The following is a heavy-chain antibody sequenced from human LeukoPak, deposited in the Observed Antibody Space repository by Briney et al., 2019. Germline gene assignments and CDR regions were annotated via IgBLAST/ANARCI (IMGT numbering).Heavy chain of an antibody. Sequence: PSQTLFLTCTVSGDSFSSANYYWTGVRQPPGKGLEWIGYIYYSGSTNYNPSLKSRVTISSDTSKNQFSLKLSSVTAADTAVYYCARATYDSSGVGYWGQGILVTVSS. CDR1: GDSFSSANYY. CDR3: ARATYDSSGVGY. J-gene: IGHJ4*02. D-gene: IGHD3-22*01. CDR2: IYYSGST. V-gene: IGHV4-61*01.